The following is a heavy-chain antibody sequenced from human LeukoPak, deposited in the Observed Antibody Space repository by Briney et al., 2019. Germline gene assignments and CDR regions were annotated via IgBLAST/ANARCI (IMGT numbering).Heavy chain of an antibody. D-gene: IGHD6-6*01. CDR1: GGTFSSYA. CDR2: IIPIFGTA. J-gene: IGHJ6*03. CDR3: ARVFGQYSSHRGNYYYYMDV. Sequence: GSSVKVSCKXSGGTFSSYAISWVRQAPGQGLQWMGGIIPIFGTANYSQKFQGRVTITADESTSTAYMELSSLRSEDTAVYYCARVFGQYSSHRGNYYYYMDVWGKGTTVTVSS. V-gene: IGHV1-69*01.